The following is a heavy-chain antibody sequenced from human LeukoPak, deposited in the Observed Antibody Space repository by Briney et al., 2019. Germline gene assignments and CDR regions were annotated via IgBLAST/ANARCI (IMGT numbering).Heavy chain of an antibody. Sequence: GGSLRLSCAASGLTFSSYWIHWVRQAPGKGLVWVSRINSDGSSTIYADSVKGRFTISRDNAKNTVVLQMNSLSAEDTAVYYCATGGAQYYDYWGRGTVVAVSS. J-gene: IGHJ4*02. D-gene: IGHD3-16*01. CDR3: ATGGAQYYDY. CDR1: GLTFSSYW. V-gene: IGHV3-74*01. CDR2: INSDGSST.